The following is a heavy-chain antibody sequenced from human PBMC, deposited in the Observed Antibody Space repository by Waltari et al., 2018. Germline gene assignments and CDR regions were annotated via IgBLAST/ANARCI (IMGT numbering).Heavy chain of an antibody. D-gene: IGHD6-19*01. J-gene: IGHJ1*01. CDR3: ATEGWSSGWYGSFHH. CDR2: IKSDGSST. CDR1: GFIFSTYW. V-gene: IGHV3-74*01. Sequence: EVQLVESGGGLVQPGGSLRLSCAASGFIFSTYWMHWVRQAPGKGLVCVSRIKSDGSSTWYADSVKCRFTISRDNAKNTLYLQMNSLRAEDTAVYYCATEGWSSGWYGSFHHWGQGTMVIVSS.